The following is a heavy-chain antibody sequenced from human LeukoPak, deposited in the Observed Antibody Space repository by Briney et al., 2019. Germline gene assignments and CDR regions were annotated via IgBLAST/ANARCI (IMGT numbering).Heavy chain of an antibody. V-gene: IGHV3-23*01. D-gene: IGHD2-15*01. J-gene: IGHJ4*02. Sequence: GGSLRLAWAASGFTVSIYAMGWGRQAAGEWLGLVAAISGSGGSTYSPACVEGRFTISRDTSKNTLYLQMNSLSAEDTAAYYCAKPVVAASFDSWGQGTLVTVSS. CDR2: ISGSGGST. CDR3: AKPVVAASFDS. CDR1: GFTVSIYA.